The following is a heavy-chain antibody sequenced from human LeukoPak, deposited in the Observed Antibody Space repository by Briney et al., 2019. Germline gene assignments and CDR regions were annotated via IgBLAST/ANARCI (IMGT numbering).Heavy chain of an antibody. CDR1: GFTFSNYA. CDR2: ISYDGPNK. D-gene: IGHD5-12*01. CDR3: ARDHSGYSGYALHYNWFDP. J-gene: IGHJ5*02. V-gene: IGHV3-30*04. Sequence: TGGSLRLSCAASGFTFSNYAMHWVRQAPGKGLEWVAVISYDGPNKKYADSVKGRFTISRDNSKNTLYLQMNSLRSEDTAVYYCARDHSGYSGYALHYNWFDPWGQGTLVTVSS.